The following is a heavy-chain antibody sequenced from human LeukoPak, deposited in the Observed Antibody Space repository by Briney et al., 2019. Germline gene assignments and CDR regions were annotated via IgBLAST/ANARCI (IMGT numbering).Heavy chain of an antibody. V-gene: IGHV1-24*01. CDR3: ATWTPSGSYDHGWFDP. CDR1: GYTLTELS. D-gene: IGHD1-26*01. J-gene: IGHJ5*02. CDR2: FDPEDGET. Sequence: ASVKVSCKVSGYTLTELSMHWVRQAPGKGLEWMGGFDPEDGETIYAQKFQGRVTMTEDTSTDTAYVELSSLRSEDTAVYYCATWTPSGSYDHGWFDPWGQGTLVTVSS.